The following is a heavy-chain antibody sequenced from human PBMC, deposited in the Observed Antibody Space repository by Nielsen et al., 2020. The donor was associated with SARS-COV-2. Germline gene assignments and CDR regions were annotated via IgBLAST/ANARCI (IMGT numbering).Heavy chain of an antibody. CDR2: IVVGSGNT. CDR1: GFTFIASA. V-gene: IGHV1-58*01. J-gene: IGHJ6*02. D-gene: IGHD6-13*01. Sequence: SVKVSCKASGFTFIASAVQWVRQARGQRLEWIGWIVVGSGNTSYAQKFQERVTITRDMSTSTAYMEVRSLRTEDTAVYYCAAQGGRFSPGYSSSWYFSLGGYYYYYGMDVWGQGTTVTVSS. CDR3: AAQGGRFSPGYSSSWYFSLGGYYYYYGMDV.